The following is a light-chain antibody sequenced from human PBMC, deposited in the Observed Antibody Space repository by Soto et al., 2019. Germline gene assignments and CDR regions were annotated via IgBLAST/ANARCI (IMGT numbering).Light chain of an antibody. Sequence: EIVLTQSPATLSLSPGARAPLSCRASQSVRRYLAWYQQNPGQAPRLLIYDASTRATGIPARFSGSGSETDFTLTITGLEPEDFAVYYCQQRNNWPPITFGQGTRLEIK. J-gene: IGKJ5*01. V-gene: IGKV3-11*01. CDR1: QSVRRY. CDR3: QQRNNWPPIT. CDR2: DAS.